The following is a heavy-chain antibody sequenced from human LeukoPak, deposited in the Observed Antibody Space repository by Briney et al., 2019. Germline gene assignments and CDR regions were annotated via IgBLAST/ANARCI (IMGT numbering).Heavy chain of an antibody. J-gene: IGHJ6*03. CDR1: GFTFDDYA. D-gene: IGHD3-3*01. CDR3: ATGSKEVLFTRDHYMDV. V-gene: IGHV3-9*01. Sequence: PGGSLRLSCAASGFTFDDYAMHWVRQAPGKGLEWVSGISWNSGSIGYADPVKGRFTISRDNSKNTLYLQMNSLRAEDTAVFYCATGSKEVLFTRDHYMDVWGKGTTVTISS. CDR2: ISWNSGSI.